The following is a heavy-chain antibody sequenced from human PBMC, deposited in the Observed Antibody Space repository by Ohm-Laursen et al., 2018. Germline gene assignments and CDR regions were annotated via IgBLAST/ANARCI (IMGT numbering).Heavy chain of an antibody. Sequence: GSLRLSCAASGFTLSNYAISWVRQAPGKGLEWVSRIGVGGDGIVHADSVRGRFTISSDNSKNTVYLQMNSLRAEDTAMYYCAKAPSLGSIFQHWGQGTLVIASS. CDR1: GFTLSNYA. CDR3: AKAPSLGSIFQH. D-gene: IGHD3-16*01. V-gene: IGHV3-23*01. J-gene: IGHJ1*01. CDR2: IGVGGDGI.